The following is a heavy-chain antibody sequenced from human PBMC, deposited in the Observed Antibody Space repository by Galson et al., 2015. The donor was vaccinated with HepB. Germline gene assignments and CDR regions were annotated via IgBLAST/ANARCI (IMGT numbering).Heavy chain of an antibody. CDR1: GDSISKTNYY. CDR2: IHYSGSK. J-gene: IGHJ6*03. D-gene: IGHD3-3*01. Sequence: SETLSLTCTVSGDSISKTNYYWGWLRQSPEKGLEWIGIIHYSGSKYYTPSLRSRVTISVDTSKNQFSLKLPSVTAADTAVYYCARTTNFGGINPGGYMDVWGKGTTVVVSS. CDR3: ARTTNFGGINPGGYMDV. V-gene: IGHV4-39*07.